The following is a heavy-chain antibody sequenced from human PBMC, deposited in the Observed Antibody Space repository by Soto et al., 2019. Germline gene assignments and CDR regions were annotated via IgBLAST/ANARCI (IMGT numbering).Heavy chain of an antibody. Sequence: SETLSLTCTVSGGSVSSGNYYWSWIRQPPGKGLEWIGFIYYTGSTSYNPSLKSRVTISLDTSKNQFSLRLSSVTAADTAVYYCARGTSYWSWKFDYWGQGILVTVSS. CDR1: GGSVSSGNYY. V-gene: IGHV4-61*01. CDR3: ARGTSYWSWKFDY. CDR2: IYYTGST. D-gene: IGHD1-1*01. J-gene: IGHJ4*02.